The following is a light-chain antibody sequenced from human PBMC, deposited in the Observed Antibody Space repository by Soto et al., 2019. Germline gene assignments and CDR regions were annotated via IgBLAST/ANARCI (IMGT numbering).Light chain of an antibody. CDR1: QSLTNDY. V-gene: IGKV3-20*01. CDR3: QQYTGLPRT. J-gene: IGKJ1*01. CDR2: LAS. Sequence: EMVLTQSPGTLSLSPGERATLSCRASQSLTNDYLAWYQQKVGQAPRLLIYLASRRATGIPDRFSGSGSGTDFALTISRLEPEDFAVYYCQQYTGLPRTFGQGTKVDIK.